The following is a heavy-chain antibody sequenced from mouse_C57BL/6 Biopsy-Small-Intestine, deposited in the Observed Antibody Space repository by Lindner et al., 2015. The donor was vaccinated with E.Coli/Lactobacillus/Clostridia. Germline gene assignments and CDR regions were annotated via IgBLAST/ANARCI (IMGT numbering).Heavy chain of an antibody. Sequence: VQLQESGPELVKPGASVKMSCKASGYTFTDYNMHWVKQSHGKSLEWIGYINPNNGGTSYNQKFKGKATLTVNKSSSTAYMELRSLTSEDSAVYYCARGGYYGSSDWHFDVWGTGTTVTVSS. CDR1: GYTFTDYN. CDR3: ARGGYYGSSDWHFDV. CDR2: INPNNGGT. V-gene: IGHV1-22*01. J-gene: IGHJ1*03. D-gene: IGHD1-1*01.